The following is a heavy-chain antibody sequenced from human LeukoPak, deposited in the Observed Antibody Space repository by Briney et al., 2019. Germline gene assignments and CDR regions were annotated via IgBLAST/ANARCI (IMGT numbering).Heavy chain of an antibody. J-gene: IGHJ4*02. CDR2: IKQDGSKT. V-gene: IGHV3-7*02. CDR3: EGGTY. D-gene: IGHD3-16*01. CDR1: GFTFSSYS. Sequence: GGSLRLSCAASGFTFSSYSMNWVRQAPGKGLEWVANIKQDGSKTSYVDSVRGRFTISRDNAKNSLFLQMNSLRAEDTAVYYCEGGTYWGQGTLVTVS.